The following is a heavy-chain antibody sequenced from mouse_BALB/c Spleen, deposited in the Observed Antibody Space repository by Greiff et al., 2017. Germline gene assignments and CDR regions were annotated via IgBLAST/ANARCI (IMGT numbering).Heavy chain of an antibody. CDR2: ISSGSSTI. CDR3: ARSYGNYVDY. D-gene: IGHD2-1*01. Sequence: EVHLVESGGGLVQPGGSRKLSCAASGFTFSSFGMHWVRQAPEKGLEWVAYISSGSSTIYYADTVKGRFTISRDNPKNTLFLQMTSLRSEDTAMYYCARSYGNYVDYWGQGTTLTVSS. J-gene: IGHJ2*01. V-gene: IGHV5-17*02. CDR1: GFTFSSFG.